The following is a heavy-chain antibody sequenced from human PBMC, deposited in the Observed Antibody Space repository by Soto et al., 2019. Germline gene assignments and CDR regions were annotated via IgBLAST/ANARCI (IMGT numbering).Heavy chain of an antibody. J-gene: IGHJ4*02. Sequence: QVQLVESGGGVVQPGRSLRLSCAASGFTFSSYGMHWVRQAPGKGLEWVAVIWYDGSNKYYADSVKGRFTISRDNSKNTLYLQMNSLRAEDTAVYYCARVGYYDTPVDYWGQGTLVTVSS. D-gene: IGHD3-22*01. CDR1: GFTFSSYG. V-gene: IGHV3-33*01. CDR2: IWYDGSNK. CDR3: ARVGYYDTPVDY.